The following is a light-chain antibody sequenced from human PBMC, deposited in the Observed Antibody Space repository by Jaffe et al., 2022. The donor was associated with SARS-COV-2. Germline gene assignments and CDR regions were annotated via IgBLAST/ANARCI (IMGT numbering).Light chain of an antibody. CDR1: QSLVSSDGNTY. V-gene: IGKV2-30*01. Sequence: DVVMTQSPLSLPVTLGQPASISCRSSQSLVSSDGNTYLNWFQQRPGQSPRRLIYKVSNRDSGVPDRFSGSGSGTDFTLKISEVEAEDVAVYYCMQNTHWPPITFGQGTRLEIK. J-gene: IGKJ5*01. CDR3: MQNTHWPPIT. CDR2: KVS.